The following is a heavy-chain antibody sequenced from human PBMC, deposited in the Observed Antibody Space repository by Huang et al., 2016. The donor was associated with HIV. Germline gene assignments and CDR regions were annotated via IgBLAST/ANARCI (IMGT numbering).Heavy chain of an antibody. V-gene: IGHV4-39*01. CDR2: IYPRWST. CDR3: ATNNWNDSYYYFMDV. Sequence: QLQLQESGPGLVKPSETLSLTCTVSGGSISSSGYYWGWIRQPPGKGLEWIGSIYPRWSTYYNPSLRSRVTIFIDTSKIQFSLKLKSVTPADTAVYYCATNNWNDSYYYFMDVWGKGTTVTVSS. D-gene: IGHD1-20*01. J-gene: IGHJ6*03. CDR1: GGSISSSGYY.